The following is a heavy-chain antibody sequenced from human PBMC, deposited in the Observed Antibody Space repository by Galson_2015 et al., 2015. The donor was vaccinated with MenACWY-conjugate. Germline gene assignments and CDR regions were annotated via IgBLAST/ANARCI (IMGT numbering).Heavy chain of an antibody. Sequence: SLRLSCAASGFTFYTSTMSWVRQSPGKGLEWVAGIYGSGHRDTFYADSVKGRFTISRDESNNLVYLQMTSLRVEDTAVYYCAKDRHPDGVWNFDYWGQGILVTVSS. J-gene: IGHJ4*02. CDR1: GFTFYTST. CDR2: IYGSGHRDT. CDR3: AKDRHPDGVWNFDY. V-gene: IGHV3-23*01. D-gene: IGHD4-17*01.